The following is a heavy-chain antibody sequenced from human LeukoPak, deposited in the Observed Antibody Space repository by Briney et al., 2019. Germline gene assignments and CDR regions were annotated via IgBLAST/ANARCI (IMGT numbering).Heavy chain of an antibody. D-gene: IGHD3-22*01. CDR1: GFTFSDYY. V-gene: IGHV3-11*04. Sequence: KPGGSLRLACAASGFTFSDYYMSWIRQAPGKGLEWVSYISSSGSTIYYADSVKGRFTISRDNSKNTLYLRMNSLRAEDTAVYYCAKPLWGPSIDYYDSSGKSWFDPWGQGTLVTVSS. J-gene: IGHJ5*02. CDR2: ISSSGSTI. CDR3: AKPLWGPSIDYYDSSGKSWFDP.